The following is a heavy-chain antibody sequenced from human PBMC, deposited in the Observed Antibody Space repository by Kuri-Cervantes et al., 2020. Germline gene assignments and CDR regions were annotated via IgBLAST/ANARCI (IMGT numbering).Heavy chain of an antibody. J-gene: IGHJ4*02. Sequence: SVKVSCKASGGTFSSYAISWVRQAPGQGLEWMGGIIPIFGTANYAQKFQGRVTITTDESTSTAYMELSSLRSEDTAVYYCARSYCGADCSSFDYWGQGTPVTVSS. CDR1: GGTFSSYA. D-gene: IGHD2-21*02. V-gene: IGHV1-69*05. CDR2: IIPIFGTA. CDR3: ARSYCGADCSSFDY.